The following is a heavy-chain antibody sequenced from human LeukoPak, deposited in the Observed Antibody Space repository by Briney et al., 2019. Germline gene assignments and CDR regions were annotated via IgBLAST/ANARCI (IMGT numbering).Heavy chain of an antibody. CDR1: GFTFSSYS. CDR2: ISSSSSYI. Sequence: PGGSLRLSCAASGFTFSSYSMNWVRQAPGKGLEWVSSISSSSSYIYYADSVKGRFTISRDNAKNSLYPQMNSLRAEDTALYYCASVDYYGSGNYYNDVDSWGQGTLVTVSS. V-gene: IGHV3-21*01. D-gene: IGHD3-10*01. J-gene: IGHJ4*02. CDR3: ASVDYYGSGNYYNDVDS.